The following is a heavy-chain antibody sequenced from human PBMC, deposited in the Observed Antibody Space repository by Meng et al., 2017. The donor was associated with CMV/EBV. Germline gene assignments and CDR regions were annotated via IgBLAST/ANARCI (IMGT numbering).Heavy chain of an antibody. D-gene: IGHD2-2*02. CDR1: VYTFTSYD. CDR3: ARVVVPAAIRAISDFWSGFSGYGMDV. V-gene: IGHV1-8*03. CDR2: MNPNSGNT. Sequence: ASVTVSCKASVYTFTSYDINWVRQATGQGLEWMGWMNPNSGNTGHAQKFQGRVTITRNTSISTAYMELSSLRSEDTAMYYCARVVVPAAIRAISDFWSGFSGYGMDVWGQGTTVTVSS. J-gene: IGHJ6*02.